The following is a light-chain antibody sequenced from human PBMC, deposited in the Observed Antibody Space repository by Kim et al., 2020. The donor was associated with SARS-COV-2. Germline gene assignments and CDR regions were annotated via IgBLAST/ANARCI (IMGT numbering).Light chain of an antibody. CDR3: QQYYSTSWT. J-gene: IGKJ1*01. CDR1: QGISSY. Sequence: GDRVTSTCRASQGISSYLTWYQHKPGKAPKLLIYAASTLQSGVPSRFSGSGSGTDFTLTISCLQSEDFATYYCQQYYSTSWTFGQGTKLEI. V-gene: IGKV1-8*01. CDR2: AAS.